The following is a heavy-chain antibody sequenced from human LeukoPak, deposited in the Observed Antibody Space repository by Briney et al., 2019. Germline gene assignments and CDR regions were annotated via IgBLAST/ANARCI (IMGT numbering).Heavy chain of an antibody. V-gene: IGHV3-23*01. J-gene: IGHJ4*02. D-gene: IGHD1-26*01. Sequence: GGSLRLSCAASGFTFSIYDMCWVRQDPGKGLEWVSGISGRDGTTYYADSVKGRFTISRDNSKNALYLQMNSLRAEDSAVYYCAKTTSSAYSGTYLPDYWGQGTLVTVSS. CDR1: GFTFSIYD. CDR2: ISGRDGTT. CDR3: AKTTSSAYSGTYLPDY.